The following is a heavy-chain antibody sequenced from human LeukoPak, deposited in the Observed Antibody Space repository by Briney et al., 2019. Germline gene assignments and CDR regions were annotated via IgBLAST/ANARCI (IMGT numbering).Heavy chain of an antibody. V-gene: IGHV3-30*18. J-gene: IGHJ4*02. CDR1: GFTFTTFG. D-gene: IGHD1/OR15-1a*01. CDR2: ISPDGNIE. CDR3: AKINNDDDY. Sequence: GRSLRLSCAASGFTFTTFGIHWVRQAPGKGLARVAAISPDGNIEYYTDSVKGRFTISTDNSKNMIYLQMNSLRGKDSAVYYCAKINNDDDYWGQGTLVTVSS.